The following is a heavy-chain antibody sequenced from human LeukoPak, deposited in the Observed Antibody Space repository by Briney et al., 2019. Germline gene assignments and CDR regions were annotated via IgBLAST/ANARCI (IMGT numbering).Heavy chain of an antibody. CDR3: KSRRLNYEFGIDV. CDR2: IFSGGNT. Sequence: GGSLRLSCAASGFAVSSQYMSWVRQAPGKGLEWVAIIFSGGNTYYEGSVRGGFTISSENSKNMLYLQMNDLRAEDTAVYYCKSRRLNYEFGIDVWGKGTTVTVSS. CDR1: GFAVSSQY. V-gene: IGHV3-53*01. J-gene: IGHJ6*04.